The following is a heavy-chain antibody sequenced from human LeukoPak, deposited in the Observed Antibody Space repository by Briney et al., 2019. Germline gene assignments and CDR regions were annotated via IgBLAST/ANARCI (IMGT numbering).Heavy chain of an antibody. CDR3: AKPLGIAYAFDI. CDR1: GFTFSSYA. D-gene: IGHD6-13*01. V-gene: IGHV3-23*01. Sequence: AGGSLTLSCAASGFTFSSYAMSWVRQAPGEGLEGVSVISGCCGSKYYADSVKGRFTISRDNSKTALYLHMNRLRAEDTAVYYCAKPLGIAYAFDIWGQGTMVSVSS. J-gene: IGHJ3*02. CDR2: ISGCCGSK.